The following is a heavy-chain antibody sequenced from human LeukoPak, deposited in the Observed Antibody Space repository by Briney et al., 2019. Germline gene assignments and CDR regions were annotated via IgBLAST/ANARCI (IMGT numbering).Heavy chain of an antibody. D-gene: IGHD6-6*01. Sequence: PGGSLRLSCTASGFTFSTYSMNWVRQAPGKALEWVSSITSSSSYIFYVDSVKGRFTISRDNAKNSLHLQMDSLRAEDSAVYYCARSATSSSSRINWFDAWGQGTLVTVSS. CDR1: GFTFSTYS. J-gene: IGHJ5*02. CDR3: ARSATSSSSRINWFDA. V-gene: IGHV3-21*01. CDR2: ITSSSSYI.